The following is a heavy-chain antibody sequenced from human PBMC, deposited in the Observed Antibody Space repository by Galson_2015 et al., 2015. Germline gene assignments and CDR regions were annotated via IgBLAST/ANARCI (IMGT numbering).Heavy chain of an antibody. V-gene: IGHV1-69*06. CDR1: GGTFSSYA. CDR3: AVMRSGYYPVGKYYYYVDV. Sequence: SVKVSCKASGGTFSSYAISWVRQAPGQGLEWMGGIIPIFGTANYAQKFQGRVTITADKSTSTAYMELSSLRSKDTAVYYCAVMRSGYYPVGKYYYYVDVWGKGTTVTVSS. D-gene: IGHD3-3*01. CDR2: IIPIFGTA. J-gene: IGHJ6*03.